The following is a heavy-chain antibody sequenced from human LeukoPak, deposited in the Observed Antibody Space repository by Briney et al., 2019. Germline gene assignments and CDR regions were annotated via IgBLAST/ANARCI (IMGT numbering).Heavy chain of an antibody. CDR3: ARGGLSIMGY. D-gene: IGHD2/OR15-2a*01. J-gene: IGHJ4*02. Sequence: GGSLRLSCAASGFTFSSFAMSWVRQAPGKGLEWVSSVSDSDENTYYADSVKGRLTISRDNARNSLYLQMNSLRAEDTVVYFCARGGLSIMGYWGQGTLVTVSS. CDR1: GFTFSSFA. CDR2: VSDSDENT. V-gene: IGHV3-23*01.